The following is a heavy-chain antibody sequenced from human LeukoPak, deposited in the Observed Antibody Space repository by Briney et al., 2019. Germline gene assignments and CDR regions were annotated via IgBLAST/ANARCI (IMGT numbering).Heavy chain of an antibody. V-gene: IGHV4-39*01. Sequence: SETLSLTCTVSGGSISSSSYYWGWIRQPPGKGLEWIGSIYYSGSTYYNPSLKSRVTISVDTSKNQFSLRLSSVTAADTAVYYCGVFWSGASHNWGQGTLVTVSS. CDR3: GVFWSGASHN. D-gene: IGHD3-3*01. CDR2: IYYSGST. CDR1: GGSISSSSYY. J-gene: IGHJ4*02.